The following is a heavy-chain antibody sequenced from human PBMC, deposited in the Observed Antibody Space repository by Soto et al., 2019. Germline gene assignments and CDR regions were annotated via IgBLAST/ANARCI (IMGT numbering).Heavy chain of an antibody. CDR1: GGSVSSGSYY. Sequence: PSETLSLTCTVSGGSVSSGSYYWSWIRQPPGKGLEWIGYIYYSGSTNYNPSLKSRVTISVDTSKNQFSLKLSSVTAADTAVYYCARTKYSYGPGSFDYWGQGTLVTVSS. D-gene: IGHD5-18*01. CDR2: IYYSGST. CDR3: ARTKYSYGPGSFDY. J-gene: IGHJ4*02. V-gene: IGHV4-61*01.